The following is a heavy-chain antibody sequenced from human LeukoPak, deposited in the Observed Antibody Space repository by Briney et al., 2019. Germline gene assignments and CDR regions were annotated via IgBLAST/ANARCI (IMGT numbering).Heavy chain of an antibody. V-gene: IGHV4-4*07. D-gene: IGHD2-2*01. CDR3: AREGAIVAVPVPYDVEDYFDY. CDR2: IYTSGGT. J-gene: IGHJ4*02. CDR1: GGSISSYY. Sequence: PSETLSLTCTASGGSISSYYWSWIRQPAGKGLEWIGRIYTSGGTNYNPSLKSRVTMSVDTSKNQFSLKLSSVTAADTAVYYCAREGAIVAVPVPYDVEDYFDYWGQGTLVTVSS.